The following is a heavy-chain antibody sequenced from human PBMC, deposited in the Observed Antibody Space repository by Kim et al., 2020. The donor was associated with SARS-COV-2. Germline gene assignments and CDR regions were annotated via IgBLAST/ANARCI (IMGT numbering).Heavy chain of an antibody. CDR1: GFTFSSYA. D-gene: IGHD2-21*02. CDR2: ISAGGST. Sequence: GGSLRLSCAASGFTFSSYAMTWVRQAPGKGLEWVSAISAGGSTYYADSVKGRFTISRDNSRNTLYLQMNSLRAEDTAVYYCAKDQVVTAIQGRYGYWGQGTLVTVSS. V-gene: IGHV3-23*01. CDR3: AKDQVVTAIQGRYGY. J-gene: IGHJ4*02.